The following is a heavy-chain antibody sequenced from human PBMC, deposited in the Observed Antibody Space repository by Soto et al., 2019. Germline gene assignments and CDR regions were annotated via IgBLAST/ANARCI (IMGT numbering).Heavy chain of an antibody. CDR1: GFTFNHYA. V-gene: IGHV3-33*01. J-gene: IGHJ6*02. D-gene: IGHD1-26*01. CDR2: IWYDGINK. Sequence: GGSLRLSCAASGFTFNHYAMHWVRQAPGKGLDWVAIIWYDGINKYYADSVKGRFTISRDISKNTLYLQMNSLRAEDTAVYYCARGAGANPPTAMDVWGQGTTVTVSS. CDR3: ARGAGANPPTAMDV.